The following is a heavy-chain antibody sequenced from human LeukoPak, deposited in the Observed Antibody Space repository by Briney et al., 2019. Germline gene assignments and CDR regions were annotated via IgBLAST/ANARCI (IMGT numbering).Heavy chain of an antibody. D-gene: IGHD4-17*01. CDR1: GYTFTGYY. CDR2: INPNSGGT. CDR3: ARDYGDYVFDY. Sequence: GASVKVSCKASGYTFTGYYIHWVRQAPGQGHELMGWINPNSGGTNYAQKFQGRVTMTRDTSISTAYMELSRLRSDDTAVYYCARDYGDYVFDYWGQGTLVTVSS. V-gene: IGHV1-2*02. J-gene: IGHJ4*02.